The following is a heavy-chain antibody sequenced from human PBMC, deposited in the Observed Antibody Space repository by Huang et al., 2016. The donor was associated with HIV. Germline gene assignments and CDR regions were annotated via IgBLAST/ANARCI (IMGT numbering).Heavy chain of an antibody. V-gene: IGHV3-48*01. D-gene: IGHD1-20*01. J-gene: IGHJ4*02. Sequence: EVQLVESGGGVVQPGGSLRLSCVASGFTFYTYSMNWVRQAPGKGLEWISYISSSDSTIYYADSVKGRFTISRDNAKNSLYRQMNSLRAEDTAVYYCARDLPGGITGVTVGLDYWGQGTLVSVSS. CDR2: ISSSDSTI. CDR1: GFTFYTYS. CDR3: ARDLPGGITGVTVGLDY.